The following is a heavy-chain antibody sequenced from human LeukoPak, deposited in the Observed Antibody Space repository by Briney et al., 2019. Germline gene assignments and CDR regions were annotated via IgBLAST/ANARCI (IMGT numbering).Heavy chain of an antibody. D-gene: IGHD5-24*01. CDR3: ARVGPIDGYHGIAFDI. J-gene: IGHJ3*02. CDR1: GYTFTSYG. CDR2: ISAYNGNT. Sequence: ASVKVSCKASGYTFTSYGISWVRQAPGQGLEWMGRISAYNGNTNYAQELQGRVTMTTDTSTSTAYMELRSLRSDDTAVYYCARVGPIDGYHGIAFDIWGQGTMVTVSS. V-gene: IGHV1-18*01.